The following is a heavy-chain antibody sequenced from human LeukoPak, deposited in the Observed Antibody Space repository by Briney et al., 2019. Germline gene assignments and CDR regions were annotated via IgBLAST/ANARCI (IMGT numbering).Heavy chain of an antibody. CDR1: GGTFSSYA. CDR2: IIPIFGTA. Sequence: GASVKVSCKASGGTFSSYAISWVRQAPGQGLEWMGGIIPIFGTANYAQKFQGRVTITADESTSTAYMELSSLRSEDTAVYYCATVDIVVVPAATPNFDYWGQGTLVTVSS. D-gene: IGHD2-2*03. V-gene: IGHV1-69*13. J-gene: IGHJ4*02. CDR3: ATVDIVVVPAATPNFDY.